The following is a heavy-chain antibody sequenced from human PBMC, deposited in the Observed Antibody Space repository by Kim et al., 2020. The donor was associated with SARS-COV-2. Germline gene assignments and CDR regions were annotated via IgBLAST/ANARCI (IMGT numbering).Heavy chain of an antibody. V-gene: IGHV1-18*04. CDR1: GYTFTSYG. CDR3: ASGGGQQLVSYYFDY. Sequence: ASVKVSCKASGYTFTSYGISWVRQAPGQGLEWMGWISAYNGNTNYAQKLQGRVTMTTDTSTSTAYMELRSLRSDDTAVYYCASGGGQQLVSYYFDYWGQGTLVTVSS. CDR2: ISAYNGNT. D-gene: IGHD6-13*01. J-gene: IGHJ4*02.